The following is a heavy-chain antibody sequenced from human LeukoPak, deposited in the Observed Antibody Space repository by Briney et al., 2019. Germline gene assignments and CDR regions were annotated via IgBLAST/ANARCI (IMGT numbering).Heavy chain of an antibody. CDR1: GFSLRTSGMR. CDR3: ARTRATMRGFDY. V-gene: IGHV2-70*04. Sequence: SGPALVKPTQTLTLTCTFSGFSLRTSGMRVSWIRQPPGKALEWLARIDWDDDKFYSTSLKTTLTISKDTSKNQVVLTMTNMDPVDTATYYCARTRATMRGFDYWGQGTLVTVSS. D-gene: IGHD5-12*01. J-gene: IGHJ4*02. CDR2: IDWDDDK.